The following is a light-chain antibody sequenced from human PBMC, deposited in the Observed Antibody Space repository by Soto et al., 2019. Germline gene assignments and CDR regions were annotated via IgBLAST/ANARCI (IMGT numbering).Light chain of an antibody. CDR2: AAS. CDR1: QDISNY. J-gene: IGKJ1*01. V-gene: IGKV1-27*01. Sequence: DIQMTQSPSSLSASVGDRVTITCRASQDISNYLTWYQQKPGKVPKVLIYAASTLQSGVPSRFSGTGSGTHFTLIISNLQPEDVATYFCQKYNAAPWAFGQGTKVEIK. CDR3: QKYNAAPWA.